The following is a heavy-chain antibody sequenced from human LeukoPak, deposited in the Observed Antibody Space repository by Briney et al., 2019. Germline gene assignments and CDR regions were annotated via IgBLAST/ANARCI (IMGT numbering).Heavy chain of an antibody. J-gene: IGHJ4*02. CDR3: ARDQGGRTGGLGY. V-gene: IGHV4-59*01. Sequence: SETLSLTCTVSGGSISSYHWSWIRQPPGRGLEWIGYIYYSGSTNYNPSLKSRVTISVDTSKNQFSLKLSSVTAADTAVYYCARDQGGRTGGLGYWGQGTLVTVSS. D-gene: IGHD1/OR15-1a*01. CDR2: IYYSGST. CDR1: GGSISSYH.